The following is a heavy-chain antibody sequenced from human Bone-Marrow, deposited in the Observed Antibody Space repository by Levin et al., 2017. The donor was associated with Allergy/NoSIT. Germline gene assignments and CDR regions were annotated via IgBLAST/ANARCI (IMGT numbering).Heavy chain of an antibody. Sequence: PSETLSLTCSVSGGSISTYYWSWIRQPPGKGLEWIGYIYYSGSTNSNPSLKSRVTISLDTSKKQFSLKLSSVTAADTAVYYCARGCGGSCHAAFDIWGQGTVVTVSS. J-gene: IGHJ3*02. CDR1: GGSISTYY. CDR3: ARGCGGSCHAAFDI. D-gene: IGHD2-21*01. CDR2: IYYSGST. V-gene: IGHV4-59*01.